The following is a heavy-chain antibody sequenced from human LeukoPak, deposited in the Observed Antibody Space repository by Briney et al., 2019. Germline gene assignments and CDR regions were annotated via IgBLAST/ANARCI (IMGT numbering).Heavy chain of an antibody. D-gene: IGHD3-22*01. CDR1: GYIFTSYF. CDR2: INPSGGST. J-gene: IGHJ3*02. V-gene: IGHV1-46*01. Sequence: ASVKVSCKASGYIFTSYFMHWVRQAPGQGLEWMGLINPSGGSTRYAQKFQGRVTMTRDMSTSTVYMELSSLRSEDTAVYYCARRYDSSGYYYYAFDIWGQGTMVTVSS. CDR3: ARRYDSSGYYYYAFDI.